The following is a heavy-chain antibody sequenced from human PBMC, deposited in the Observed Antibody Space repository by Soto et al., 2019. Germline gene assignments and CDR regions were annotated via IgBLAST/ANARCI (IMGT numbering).Heavy chain of an antibody. J-gene: IGHJ3*02. CDR1: GSTFTSSY. CDR2: INPSGGST. Sequence: ASVKVSCKASGSTFTSSYMHGVRQAPGKGLEWMGIINPSGGSTSYAQKFQGRVTMTRDTSTSTVYMELSSLRSEDTAVYYCARDARYYYDSSGYYYGAFDIWGQGTMVTVSS. D-gene: IGHD3-22*01. V-gene: IGHV1-46*01. CDR3: ARDARYYYDSSGYYYGAFDI.